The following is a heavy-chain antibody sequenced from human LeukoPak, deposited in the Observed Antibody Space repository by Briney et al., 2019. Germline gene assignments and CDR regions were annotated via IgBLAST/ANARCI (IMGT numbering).Heavy chain of an antibody. CDR2: IGAYNGKT. D-gene: IGHD3-10*01. J-gene: IGHJ4*02. Sequence: GASVKVSCKASGYGFINYGISWVRQAPGQGLEWMGWIGAYNGKTNHAQKFQGRVTMTTDTSTSTAYMELRSLRSDDTAVYYCARDGSGLWSGDLLPFEYWGQGTLVTVSS. CDR1: GYGFINYG. V-gene: IGHV1-18*01. CDR3: ARDGSGLWSGDLLPFEY.